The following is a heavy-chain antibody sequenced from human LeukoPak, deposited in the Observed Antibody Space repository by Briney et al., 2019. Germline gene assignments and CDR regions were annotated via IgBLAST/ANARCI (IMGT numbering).Heavy chain of an antibody. CDR2: IILIFGTA. CDR1: GGTFSSHV. Sequence: VASVKVSCKSSGGTFSSHVISWVRQAPGQGLEWVGGIILIFGTANYAQKFQGRVTITADKFTNKVYMELSSLRSDDTAIYFCARVNGYCSSISCFLDYWGQGTLVTVSS. CDR3: ARVNGYCSSISCFLDY. D-gene: IGHD2-2*01. V-gene: IGHV1-69*06. J-gene: IGHJ4*02.